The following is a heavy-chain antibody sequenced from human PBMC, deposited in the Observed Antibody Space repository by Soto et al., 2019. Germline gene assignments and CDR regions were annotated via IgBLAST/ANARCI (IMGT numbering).Heavy chain of an antibody. V-gene: IGHV5-51*01. CDR3: ARLSREFWSGPDY. CDR2: SYPGDSDM. D-gene: IGHD3-3*01. CDR1: GYSFPNHW. J-gene: IGHJ4*02. Sequence: GESLKISCEGVGYSFPNHWIAWVRQRPDQGLEWMWTSYPGDSDMRYSPSFRGQVTSSGDKSINTAYLQWDSLKASDTAKCYCARLSREFWSGPDYWGQGTLVTVSS.